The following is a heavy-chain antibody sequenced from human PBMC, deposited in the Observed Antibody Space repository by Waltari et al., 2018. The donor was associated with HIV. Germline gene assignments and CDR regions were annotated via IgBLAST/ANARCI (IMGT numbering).Heavy chain of an antibody. D-gene: IGHD3-3*01. CDR1: GFSFSGYW. V-gene: IGHV3-74*02. CDR3: TKEGYAYDFWSGSNSYYGLDV. CDR2: SNSDGSAT. J-gene: IGHJ6*02. Sequence: LVESGGGSVQPGKSLKLSCAASGFSFSGYWMHWVRQSPGKGLVGVAGSNSDGSATNYAGSVQGRFSMSRDNRNNVLYLYMNKRRVDDTAVYYCTKEGYAYDFWSGSNSYYGLDVWGQGTTVTVSS.